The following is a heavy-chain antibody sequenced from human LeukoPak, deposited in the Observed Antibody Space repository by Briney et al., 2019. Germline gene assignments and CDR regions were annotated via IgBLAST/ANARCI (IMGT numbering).Heavy chain of an antibody. Sequence: GASVKVSCKASGYTFTGYYMHWVRQAPGQGLEWMGRINPNSGGTNCAQKFQGRVTMTRDTSISTAYMELSRLRSDDTAVYYCARSLTYYYDSSGYYPPRYWGQGTLVTVSS. CDR3: ARSLTYYYDSSGYYPPRY. V-gene: IGHV1-2*06. D-gene: IGHD3-22*01. CDR2: INPNSGGT. CDR1: GYTFTGYY. J-gene: IGHJ4*02.